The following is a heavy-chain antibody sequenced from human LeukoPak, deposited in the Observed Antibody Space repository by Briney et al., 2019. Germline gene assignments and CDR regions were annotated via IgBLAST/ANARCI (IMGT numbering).Heavy chain of an antibody. Sequence: GGSLRLSCSASGFTFSSYWMHWVRQAPGKGLVWVSRINSDGSSTSYADSVKGRFTISRDNAKNTLYLQMNSLKAEDTAVYYCAKDSSMAAAGTQLFDYWGQGTLVTVSS. V-gene: IGHV3-74*01. D-gene: IGHD6-13*01. J-gene: IGHJ4*02. CDR1: GFTFSSYW. CDR2: INSDGSST. CDR3: AKDSSMAAAGTQLFDY.